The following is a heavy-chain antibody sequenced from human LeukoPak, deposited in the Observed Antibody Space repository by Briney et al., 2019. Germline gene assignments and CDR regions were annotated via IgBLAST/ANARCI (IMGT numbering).Heavy chain of an antibody. V-gene: IGHV1-2*02. D-gene: IGHD6-13*01. CDR1: GYTFTGYY. Sequence: GASVKVSCKASGYTFTGYYMHWVRQAPGQGLEWMGWINPNSGGTNYAQKVQGRVTMTRDTSISTAYMELSRLRSDDTAVYYCARSAIAAAGLNWFDPWGQGNLFTVSS. CDR2: INPNSGGT. CDR3: ARSAIAAAGLNWFDP. J-gene: IGHJ5*02.